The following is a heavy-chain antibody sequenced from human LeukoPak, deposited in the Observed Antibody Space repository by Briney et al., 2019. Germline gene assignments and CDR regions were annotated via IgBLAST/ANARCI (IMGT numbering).Heavy chain of an antibody. V-gene: IGHV3-30-3*01. D-gene: IGHD1-26*01. CDR2: ISYDGSNK. Sequence: RPGGSLRLSCAASGFTFSSYAMHWVRQAPGKGLEWVAVISYDGSNKYYADSVKGRFTISRDNSKNTLYLQMNSLRAEDTAVYYCARARLVGATDPCVDYWGQGTLVTVSS. CDR1: GFTFSSYA. CDR3: ARARLVGATDPCVDY. J-gene: IGHJ4*02.